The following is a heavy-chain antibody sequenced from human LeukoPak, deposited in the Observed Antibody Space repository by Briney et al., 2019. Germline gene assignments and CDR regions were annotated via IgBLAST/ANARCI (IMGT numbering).Heavy chain of an antibody. CDR1: GGSFSGHY. CDR3: ARGRRYAFHRYYYYGMDV. V-gene: IGHV4-34*01. D-gene: IGHD3-16*01. CDR2: INHSGST. J-gene: IGHJ6*02. Sequence: PSETLSLTCAVYGGSFSGHYWSWIRQPPGKGLEWIGEINHSGSTNYNPSLKSRVTISVDTSKNQFSLKLSSVTAADTAVYYCARGRRYAFHRYYYYGMDVWGQGTTVTVSS.